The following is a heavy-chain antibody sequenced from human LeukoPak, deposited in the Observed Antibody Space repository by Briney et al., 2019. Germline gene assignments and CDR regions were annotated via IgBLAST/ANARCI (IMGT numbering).Heavy chain of an antibody. J-gene: IGHJ4*02. CDR3: ARVSGWYDY. CDR2: IYHSGST. V-gene: IGHV4-38-2*02. D-gene: IGHD6-19*01. Sequence: SETLSLTCTVSGYSISSGYYWGWIRQPPGKGLEWIGSIYHSGSTYYNPSLKSRVTISVDTSKNQFSLKLSSVTAADTAVYYCARVSGWYDYWGQGTLVTVSS. CDR1: GYSISSGYY.